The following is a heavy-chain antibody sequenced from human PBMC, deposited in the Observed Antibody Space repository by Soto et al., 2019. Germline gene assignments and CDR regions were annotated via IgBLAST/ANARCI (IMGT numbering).Heavy chain of an antibody. CDR1: GGSFSGYY. D-gene: IGHD5-12*01. J-gene: IGHJ4*02. V-gene: IGHV4-34*01. CDR2: INHSGST. Sequence: SETLSLTCAVYGGSFSGYYWSWIRQPPGKGLEWIGEINHSGSTNYNPSLKSRVTISVDTSKNQFSLKLSSVTAADTAVYYCARGRCDGYNYGPTFDYWGPAPLVTVSS. CDR3: ARGRCDGYNYGPTFDY.